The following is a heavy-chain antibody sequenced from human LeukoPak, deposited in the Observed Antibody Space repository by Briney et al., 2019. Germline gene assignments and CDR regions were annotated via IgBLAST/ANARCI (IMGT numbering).Heavy chain of an antibody. CDR1: GYTFTGYY. Sequence: ASVKVSCKASGYTFTGYYMHWVRQAPGQGLEWMGWINPNSGGTNYAQKFQGRVTMTRDTSISTAYMELSRLRSEDTAIYYCARARGSGSYYGHDYYYYHYMDVWGKGTLVTVSS. V-gene: IGHV1-2*02. D-gene: IGHD3-10*01. J-gene: IGHJ6*03. CDR2: INPNSGGT. CDR3: ARARGSGSYYGHDYYYYHYMDV.